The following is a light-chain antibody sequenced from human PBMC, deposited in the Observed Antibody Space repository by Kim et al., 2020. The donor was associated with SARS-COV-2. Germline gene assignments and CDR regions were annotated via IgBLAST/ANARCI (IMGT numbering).Light chain of an antibody. CDR2: DAS. V-gene: IGKV1-33*01. CDR3: QQYDNLEVT. CDR1: QDISNY. J-gene: IGKJ3*01. Sequence: DIQMTQSPYSLSATVGDRVTITCQASQDISNYLNWYQQKTGKAPKLLIYDASNLETGVPSRFSGSGSGTDFTFTISSLQPEDIATYYCQQYDNLEVTFGPGTKVDIK.